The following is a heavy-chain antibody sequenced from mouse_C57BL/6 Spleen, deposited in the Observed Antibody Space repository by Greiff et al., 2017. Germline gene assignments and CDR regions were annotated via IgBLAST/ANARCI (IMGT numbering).Heavy chain of an antibody. V-gene: IGHV1-18*01. CDR2: INPNNGGT. Sequence: EVKLVESGPELVKPGASVKIPCKASGYTFTDYNMDWVKQSHGKSLEWIGKINPNNGGTIYNEKFKGKATLTVDKSSSTAYMELRSLTSEDTAVYYCARRGQQLQLVYYFDGWGQGTTLTVSS. J-gene: IGHJ2*01. CDR3: ARRGQQLQLVYYFDG. CDR1: GYTFTDYN. D-gene: IGHD4-1*02.